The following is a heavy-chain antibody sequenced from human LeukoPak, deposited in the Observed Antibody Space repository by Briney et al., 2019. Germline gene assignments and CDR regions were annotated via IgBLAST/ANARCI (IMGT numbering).Heavy chain of an antibody. CDR1: GGSFSGYY. V-gene: IGHV4-34*01. CDR2: INHSGST. CDR3: ARDGDYVFDY. J-gene: IGHJ4*02. D-gene: IGHD4-17*01. Sequence: PSETLSLTCAVYGGSFSGYYWSWIRQPPGKGLEWIGEINHSGSTNYNPSLKSRVTMSVDTSKNQFSLKLSSVTAADTAVYYCARDGDYVFDYWGQGTLVTVSS.